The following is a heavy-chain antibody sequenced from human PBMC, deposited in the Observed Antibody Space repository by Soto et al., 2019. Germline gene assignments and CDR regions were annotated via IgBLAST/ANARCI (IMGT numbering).Heavy chain of an antibody. D-gene: IGHD1-26*01. V-gene: IGHV4-59*08. CDR1: GGSISDIF. CDR3: AKWVSPHRAFDI. Sequence: QVQLQESGPGLVLPSETLSLTCSVTGGSISDIFWNWVRRPPGKGLEWIGYAHYSRTAKYNPSLKNRVTMSLDASKNQISLRLSSVTAADTAIYYCAKWVSPHRAFDIWGQGTMVTVSS. J-gene: IGHJ3*02. CDR2: AHYSRTA.